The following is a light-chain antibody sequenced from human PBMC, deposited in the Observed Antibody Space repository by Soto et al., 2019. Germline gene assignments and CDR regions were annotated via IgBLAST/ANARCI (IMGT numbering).Light chain of an antibody. CDR2: AVS. CDR1: QSISSY. CDR3: QQSYCTPRP. J-gene: IGKJ1*01. Sequence: DIQMTQSPSSLSASVGDRVTITCRASQSISSYLNWYQQKPGKAPNLLIYAVSNLQSGVPSRFSGSGSGTDFTLTISSLQLEDFATDYCQQSYCTPRPFGQETKVEI. V-gene: IGKV1-39*01.